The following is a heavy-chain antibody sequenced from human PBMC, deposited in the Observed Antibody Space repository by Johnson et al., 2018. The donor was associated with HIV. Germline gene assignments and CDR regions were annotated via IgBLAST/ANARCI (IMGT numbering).Heavy chain of an antibody. CDR2: SGSGGST. J-gene: IGHJ3*02. CDR1: GFTVSTYH. D-gene: IGHD5-18*01. Sequence: VQLVESGGGLIQPGESLRLSCAASGFTVSTYHMSWVRQAPGKGLEWVSAISGSGGSTYSADSVKGRFTISRDNSKNMVYLQMNSLRAEDTAVYYCARDLDTAMVTCAFDIWGQGTMVTVSS. V-gene: IGHV3-66*03. CDR3: ARDLDTAMVTCAFDI.